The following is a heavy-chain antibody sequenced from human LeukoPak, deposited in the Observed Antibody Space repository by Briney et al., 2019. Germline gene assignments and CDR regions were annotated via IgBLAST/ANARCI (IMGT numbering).Heavy chain of an antibody. CDR2: IWYDGSNK. CDR3: ARGLQFDY. V-gene: IGHV3-33*08. CDR1: GLTFSSYG. D-gene: IGHD3/OR15-3a*01. J-gene: IGHJ4*02. Sequence: GGSLRLSCEVSGLTFSSYGMHWVRQAPGKGLEWVAVIWYDGSNKYYADSVKGRFTISRDNSKNTLYLQMNSLRAEDTAVYYCARGLQFDYWGQGTLVTVSS.